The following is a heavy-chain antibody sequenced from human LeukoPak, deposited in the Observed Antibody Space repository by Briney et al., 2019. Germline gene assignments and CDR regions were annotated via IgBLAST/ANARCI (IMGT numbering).Heavy chain of an antibody. CDR1: GFTFGDYS. D-gene: IGHD2-15*01. V-gene: IGHV3-49*03. CDR3: TTYCSGGSCYSDYYYYGMAV. CDR2: IISKVYGGTT. Sequence: PGGSLRLSCTRSGFTFGDYSMSWFRHAPGKGREWVGFIISKVYGGTTEYDASVKGRFDISRDYSKSIAYLQMNSLKTEDTAVYYCTTYCSGGSCYSDYYYYGMAVWGQGTTVTVSS. J-gene: IGHJ6*02.